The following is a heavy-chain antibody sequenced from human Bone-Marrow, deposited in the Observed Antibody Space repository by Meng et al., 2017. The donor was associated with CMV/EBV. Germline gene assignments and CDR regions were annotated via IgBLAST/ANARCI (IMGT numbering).Heavy chain of an antibody. CDR2: INPNSGGT. CDR3: ARDLPYDFWSGYSDP. V-gene: IGHV1-2*02. CDR1: GYTFTGYY. J-gene: IGHJ5*02. Sequence: ASVTVSCKASGYTFTGYYMHWVRQAPGQGLEWMGWINPNSGGTNYAQKFQGRVTMTRDTSISTAYMELSRLRSDDTAVYYCARDLPYDFWSGYSDPWGQGTLVTVSS. D-gene: IGHD3-3*01.